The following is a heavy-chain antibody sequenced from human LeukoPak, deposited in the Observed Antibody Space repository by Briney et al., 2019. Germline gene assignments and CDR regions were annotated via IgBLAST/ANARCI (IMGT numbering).Heavy chain of an antibody. V-gene: IGHV4-39*01. Sequence: SETLSLTCTVSGGSISSSPYYWGWIRQPPGKGLEWIVSTYYGGSTYYNPSLKSRVTISVDTSKKQFSLRLSSVTATDTAIYYCARLGNSGYPAYWGQGTLVTVSS. CDR1: GGSISSSPYY. CDR3: ARLGNSGYPAY. D-gene: IGHD3-22*01. CDR2: TYYGGST. J-gene: IGHJ4*02.